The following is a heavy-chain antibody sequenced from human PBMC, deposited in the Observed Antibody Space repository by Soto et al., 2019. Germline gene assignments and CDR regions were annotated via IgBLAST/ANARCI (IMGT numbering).Heavy chain of an antibody. V-gene: IGHV4-31*03. Sequence: QVQLQESGPGLVKPSQTLSLTCSVSGGSISSGNYYWTWIRQHPGKVLEWIGNVYHTGSTYYNPSLRGRVVCSMDASSKQFTLQVKTAVVADTARYYCARQGIVYGIYYFNSWAQGTQATVS. J-gene: IGHJ4*02. CDR2: VYHTGST. CDR1: GGSISSGNYY. CDR3: ARQGIVYGIYYFNS. D-gene: IGHD3-3*02.